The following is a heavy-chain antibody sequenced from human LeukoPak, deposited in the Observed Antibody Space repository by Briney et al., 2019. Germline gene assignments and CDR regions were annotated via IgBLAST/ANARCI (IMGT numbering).Heavy chain of an antibody. CDR1: GGSISSSSYY. D-gene: IGHD2-2*01. CDR3: ARGRIYCSSTSCKTDAFDI. Sequence: PSETLSLTCTVSGGSISSSSYYWSWIRQPPGKGLEWIGYIYYSGSTNYNPSLKSRVTISVDTSKNQFSLKLSSVTAADTAVYYCARGRIYCSSTSCKTDAFDIWGQGTMVTVSS. V-gene: IGHV4-61*01. J-gene: IGHJ3*02. CDR2: IYYSGST.